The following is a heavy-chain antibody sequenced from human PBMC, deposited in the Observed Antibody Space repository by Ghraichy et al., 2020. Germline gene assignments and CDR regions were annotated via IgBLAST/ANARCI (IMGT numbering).Heavy chain of an antibody. CDR2: IYYRGNT. D-gene: IGHD3-16*01. CDR1: GGSISSSSYF. CDR3: ARISPSFGGVTRARVFTEFDI. V-gene: IGHV4-39*01. Sequence: SETLSLTCTVSGGSISSSSYFWGWIRQPPGKGLEWIGSIYYRGNTYYNPPLKSRVTISVDMSKNQFSLKLSSVTAADTAVYYCARISPSFGGVTRARVFTEFDIWGQGTLVTVSS. J-gene: IGHJ4*02.